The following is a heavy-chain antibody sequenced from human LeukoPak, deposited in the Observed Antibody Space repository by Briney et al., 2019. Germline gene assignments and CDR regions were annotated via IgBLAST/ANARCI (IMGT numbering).Heavy chain of an antibody. V-gene: IGHV1-69*11. CDR1: GGTFSTYS. D-gene: IGHD3-10*01. Sequence: SVKVSCKASGGTFSTYSINWMRQPHGQGLEWMGRIIPILSQSNYAQKFQGTVSITADEFTETAYMELSSLRSDDTAVYYCATGGAYRDAFDIWGQGTMVTVSS. CDR2: IIPILSQS. CDR3: ATGGAYRDAFDI. J-gene: IGHJ3*02.